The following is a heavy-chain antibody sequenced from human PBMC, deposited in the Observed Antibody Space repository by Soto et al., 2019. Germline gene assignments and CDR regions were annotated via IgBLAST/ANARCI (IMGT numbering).Heavy chain of an antibody. CDR1: GGSFIGYY. D-gene: IGHD2-21*02. Sequence: TSETLSLTCAVYGGSFIGYYWSWSRQPPGKGLEWIGEINHSGSTNYNPSLKSRVTISVDTSKNQFSLKLSSVTAADTAVYYCARGGPGRHIVVVTAIVFDYWGQGTLVTVSS. J-gene: IGHJ4*02. CDR2: INHSGST. CDR3: ARGGPGRHIVVVTAIVFDY. V-gene: IGHV4-34*01.